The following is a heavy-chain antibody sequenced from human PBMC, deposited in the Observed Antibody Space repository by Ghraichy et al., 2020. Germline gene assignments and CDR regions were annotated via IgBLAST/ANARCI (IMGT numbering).Heavy chain of an antibody. CDR3: ARLQVPGNFDY. Sequence: SETLSLTCTVSGGSVSSSDSYWAWLRQPPGKGLEWIANVCYTGEKYYNPSLRSRVTISVDTSNNQFSLNLYSATAPDTAVYYCARLQVPGNFDYWGQGTLVPVSS. J-gene: IGHJ4*02. CDR2: VCYTGEK. CDR1: GGSVSSSDSY. D-gene: IGHD4/OR15-4a*01. V-gene: IGHV4-39*01.